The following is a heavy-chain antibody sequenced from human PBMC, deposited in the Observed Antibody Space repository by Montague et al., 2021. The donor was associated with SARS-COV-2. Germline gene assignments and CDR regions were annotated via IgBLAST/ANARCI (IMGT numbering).Heavy chain of an antibody. J-gene: IGHJ3*01. Sequence: SLRLSCAASGFTVSSNYMSWVRQAPGKGLGWVSVIYSDVSTYYADSVKGRFTISRDNSKSTLYLQMNSLRAEDTAVYYCARVVTYAFDVWGQGTMVTVSS. D-gene: IGHD4-11*01. CDR1: GFTVSSNY. CDR3: ARVVTYAFDV. V-gene: IGHV3-66*01. CDR2: IYSDVST.